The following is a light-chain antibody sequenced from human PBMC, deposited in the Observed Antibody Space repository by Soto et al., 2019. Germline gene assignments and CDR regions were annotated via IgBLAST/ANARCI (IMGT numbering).Light chain of an antibody. J-gene: IGKJ3*01. V-gene: IGKV3-20*01. CDR2: GAC. CDR1: QSVNNNY. Sequence: EIVLTQSPGTLALSPGERATLSCRASQSVNNNYLTWYQQKRGQAPKLLIHGACSRATGIPDRFSGSGSGTDFTLTISRLEPEDFAVYYCQQYGSSPFTFGPGTKVGIK. CDR3: QQYGSSPFT.